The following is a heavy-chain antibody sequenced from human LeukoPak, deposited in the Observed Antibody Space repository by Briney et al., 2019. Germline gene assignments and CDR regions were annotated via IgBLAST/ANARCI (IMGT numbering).Heavy chain of an antibody. D-gene: IGHD6-19*01. CDR2: ISAYNGNT. Sequence: ASVKVSCKASGYTFTSYGISWARQAPGQGLEWMGWISAYNGNTNYAQKLQGRVTMTTDTSTSTAYMELRSLRSDDTAVYYCARARSIAVAGTRDKYYFDYWGQGTLVTVSS. V-gene: IGHV1-18*01. CDR1: GYTFTSYG. CDR3: ARARSIAVAGTRDKYYFDY. J-gene: IGHJ4*02.